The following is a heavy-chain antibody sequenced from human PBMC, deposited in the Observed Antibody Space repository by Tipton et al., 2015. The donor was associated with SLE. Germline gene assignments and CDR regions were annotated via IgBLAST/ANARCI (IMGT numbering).Heavy chain of an antibody. D-gene: IGHD2-15*01. CDR2: TYYSGST. J-gene: IGHJ4*02. V-gene: IGHV4-31*11. CDR3: ARARLAPSYFDY. Sequence: TLSLTCAVYGGSFSGYYWSWIRQHPGKGLEWIGYTYYSGSTYYNPSLKSRVTISVDTSKNQFSLKLSSVTAADTAVYYCARARLAPSYFDYWGQGTLVTVSS. CDR1: GGSFSGYY.